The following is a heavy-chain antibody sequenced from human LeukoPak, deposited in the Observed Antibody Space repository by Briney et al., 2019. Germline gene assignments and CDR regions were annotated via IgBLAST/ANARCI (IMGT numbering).Heavy chain of an antibody. CDR3: ARAMGQWLVHPSRGMDV. D-gene: IGHD6-19*01. Sequence: GGSLRLSCAASGFTFSSYAMHWVRQAPGKGLEWVAVISYDGSNKYYADSVKGRFTISRDNSKNTLYLQMNSLRAEDTAVYYCARAMGQWLVHPSRGMDVWGQGTTVTVSS. CDR2: ISYDGSNK. J-gene: IGHJ6*02. CDR1: GFTFSSYA. V-gene: IGHV3-30-3*01.